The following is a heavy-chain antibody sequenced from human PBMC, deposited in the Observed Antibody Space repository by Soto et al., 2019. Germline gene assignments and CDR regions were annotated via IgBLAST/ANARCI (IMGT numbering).Heavy chain of an antibody. CDR1: GGSISSYY. CDR2: IYYSGST. D-gene: IGHD3-22*01. CDR3: ARFATMNTYYYDSSGYYSDAFDI. J-gene: IGHJ3*02. Sequence: SETLSLTCTVSGGSISSYYWSWIRQPPGKGLEWIGYIYYSGSTNYNPSLKSRVTISVDTSKNQFSLKLSSVTAADTAVYYCARFATMNTYYYDSSGYYSDAFDIWGQGTMVTVSS. V-gene: IGHV4-59*01.